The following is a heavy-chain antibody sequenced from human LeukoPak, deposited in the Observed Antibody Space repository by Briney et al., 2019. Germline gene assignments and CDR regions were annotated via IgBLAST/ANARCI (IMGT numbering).Heavy chain of an antibody. Sequence: PSETLSLTCAVYGGSFSGYYWSWIRQPPGKGLEWIGEINHSGSTNYNPSLKNRVTMSVYTSTNQFSLKLSSVTAADTALYYCARTATSGVIYSYFYYMDVWGKGTAVTVSS. J-gene: IGHJ6*03. CDR1: GGSFSGYY. CDR3: ARTATSGVIYSYFYYMDV. CDR2: INHSGST. D-gene: IGHD2-21*01. V-gene: IGHV4-34*01.